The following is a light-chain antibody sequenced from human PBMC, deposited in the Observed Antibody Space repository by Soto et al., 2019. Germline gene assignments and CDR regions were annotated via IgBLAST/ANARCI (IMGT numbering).Light chain of an antibody. CDR1: QSVSSN. J-gene: IGKJ4*01. Sequence: EIVMAQSPATLSASPGERATLSCRASQSVSSNLAWYQQKPGQAPRLLIYGASTRAPDIPARFSGSGSGTEFTLTVSSLQSEDFAVYYCQQYNNWPPLTFGGGTKVDIK. CDR2: GAS. CDR3: QQYNNWPPLT. V-gene: IGKV3-15*01.